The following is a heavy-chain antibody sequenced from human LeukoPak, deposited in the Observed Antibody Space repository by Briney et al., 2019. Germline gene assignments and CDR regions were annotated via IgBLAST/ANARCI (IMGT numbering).Heavy chain of an antibody. CDR2: IYSDGSRT. D-gene: IGHD2-8*01. Sequence: GGSLRLSCAGSGFTLSSNWMHWVRQGPGKGLVWVSRIYSDGSRTNYADSVKGRFTISGDNAKNTLYLQMNSLRAEDTAVYYCAKDCDGCMMTFDNWGQGTLVTVSS. CDR3: AKDCDGCMMTFDN. V-gene: IGHV3-74*01. J-gene: IGHJ4*02. CDR1: GFTLSSNW.